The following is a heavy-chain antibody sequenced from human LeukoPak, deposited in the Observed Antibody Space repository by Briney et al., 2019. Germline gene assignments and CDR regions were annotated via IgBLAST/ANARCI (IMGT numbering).Heavy chain of an antibody. CDR1: VYSFTSYL. D-gene: IGHD3-22*01. CDR3: ARQNDSSGYYMYYFDY. V-gene: IGHV5-51*01. Sequence: GEPLKISCKGSVYSFTSYLIGWVRQMPGKGLEWMGIIYPGDSDTRYSPSFQGQVTISADKSISTAYLQWSSLKASDTAMYYCARQNDSSGYYMYYFDYWGQGTLVTVSS. J-gene: IGHJ4*02. CDR2: IYPGDSDT.